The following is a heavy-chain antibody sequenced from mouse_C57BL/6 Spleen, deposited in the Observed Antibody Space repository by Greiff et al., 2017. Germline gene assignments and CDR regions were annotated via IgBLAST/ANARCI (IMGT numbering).Heavy chain of an antibody. J-gene: IGHJ1*03. V-gene: IGHV1-26*01. D-gene: IGHD1-1*01. CDR3: ARRDIYYYGSSYDGGWYFDV. Sequence: EVKLQQSGPELVKPGASVKISCKASGYTFTDYYMNWVKQSHGKSLEWIGEINPNNGGTSYNQKFKGKVTLTVDKSSSTCYMELRSLTSEDSAVYYCARRDIYYYGSSYDGGWYFDVWGTGTTVTVSS. CDR1: GYTFTDYY. CDR2: INPNNGGT.